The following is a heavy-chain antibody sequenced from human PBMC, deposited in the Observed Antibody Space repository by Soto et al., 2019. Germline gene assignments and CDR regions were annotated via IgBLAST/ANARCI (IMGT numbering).Heavy chain of an antibody. CDR3: ARWSYLDY. CDR2: ISGSDGKT. CDR1: GFSFVSYA. J-gene: IGHJ4*02. V-gene: IGHV3-23*01. Sequence: LRLSCAASGFSFVSYALSWVRQAPGKGLEWVSTISGSDGKTFYADAVKGRFSISRDTSQNTLYLQMNSLRADDTAIYYCARWSYLDYWGQGTRVTVSS. D-gene: IGHD3-3*01.